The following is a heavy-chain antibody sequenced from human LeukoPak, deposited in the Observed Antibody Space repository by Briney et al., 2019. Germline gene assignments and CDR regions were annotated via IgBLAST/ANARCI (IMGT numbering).Heavy chain of an antibody. CDR1: GFTVSSNH. V-gene: IGHV3-21*01. CDR3: AIFPLGDWLLSLDY. J-gene: IGHJ4*02. CDR2: ISSSSSYI. Sequence: KTGGSLRLSCAASGFTVSSNHMTWVRQAPGKGLEWVSSISSSSSYIYYADSVKGRFTISRDNAKNSLYLQMNSLRAKDTAVYYCAIFPLGDWLLSLDYWGQGTLVTVSS. D-gene: IGHD3/OR15-3a*01.